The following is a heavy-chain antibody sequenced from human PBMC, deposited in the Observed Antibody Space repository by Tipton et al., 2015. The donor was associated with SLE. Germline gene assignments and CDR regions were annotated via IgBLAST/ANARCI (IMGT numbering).Heavy chain of an antibody. D-gene: IGHD3-3*01. Sequence: QVQLVQSGAEVKKPGASVKVSCKASGYTFSNYGISWVRQAPGQGLEWMGWISAYNGNTDYAQNLQGRVTMTTDTSTSSAYMELRSLRSDDTAVYYCARDGIFGVVMGDYYYYYGMDVWGQGTTVIVSS. CDR3: ARDGIFGVVMGDYYYYYGMDV. CDR1: GYTFSNYG. CDR2: ISAYNGNT. J-gene: IGHJ6*02. V-gene: IGHV1-18*01.